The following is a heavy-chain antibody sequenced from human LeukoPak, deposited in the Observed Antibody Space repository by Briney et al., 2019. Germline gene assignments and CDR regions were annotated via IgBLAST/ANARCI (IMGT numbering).Heavy chain of an antibody. Sequence: ASVKVSCKASGYTFTDYHMHWVRQAPGQGLEWMGRIKPHNGDTDCAQRFQGRVTLTRDTSIRTAYMELSSLRSDDTAVYYCARDPYVAGDHWGQGTLVTVSS. CDR3: ARDPYVAGDH. V-gene: IGHV1-2*06. J-gene: IGHJ4*02. CDR1: GYTFTDYH. CDR2: IKPHNGDT. D-gene: IGHD3-16*01.